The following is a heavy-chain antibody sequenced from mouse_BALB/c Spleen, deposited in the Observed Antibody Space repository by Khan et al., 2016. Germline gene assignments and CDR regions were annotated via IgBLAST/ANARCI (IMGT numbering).Heavy chain of an antibody. D-gene: IGHD1-1*01. CDR2: ISYSGST. Sequence: EVQLQDSGPGLVKPSQSLSLTCTVTGYSITSDYAWNWIRQFPGNKLEWMGYISYSGSTSYNPSLKSRISITRDTSKNQFFLQLNSVTTEDTATYYCAFITTVVAMDYWGQGTSVTVSS. V-gene: IGHV3-2*02. CDR3: AFITTVVAMDY. CDR1: GYSITSDYA. J-gene: IGHJ4*01.